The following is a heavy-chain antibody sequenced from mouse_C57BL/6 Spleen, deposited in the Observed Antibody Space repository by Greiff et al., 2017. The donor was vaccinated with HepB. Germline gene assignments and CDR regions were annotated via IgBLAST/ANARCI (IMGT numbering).Heavy chain of an antibody. V-gene: IGHV1-47*01. CDR2: FHPYNDDT. J-gene: IGHJ1*03. Sequence: VQLQQSGAELVKPGASVKLSCKASGYTFTTYSIEWMKQNPGKSLEWIGNFHPYNDDTKYNEKFKGKATLTVEKSSSTVYLELSRLTSDDSAVYYCAGGVTRVSYWDFDVWGTGTTVTVSS. D-gene: IGHD2-12*01. CDR3: AGGVTRVSYWDFDV. CDR1: GYTFTTYS.